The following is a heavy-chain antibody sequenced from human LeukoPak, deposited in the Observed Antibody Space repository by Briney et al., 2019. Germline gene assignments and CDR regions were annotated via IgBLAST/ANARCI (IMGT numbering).Heavy chain of an antibody. Sequence: ASVKVSCKASGYTFTGYYMHWVRQAPGQGLEWMGWINPNSGGTNYAQKFQGRVTMTRDTSISTAYMELNRLRSDDTAVYYCAREITYSTSDDYWGQGTLVTVSS. J-gene: IGHJ4*02. V-gene: IGHV1-2*02. CDR2: INPNSGGT. D-gene: IGHD6-6*01. CDR3: AREITYSTSDDY. CDR1: GYTFTGYY.